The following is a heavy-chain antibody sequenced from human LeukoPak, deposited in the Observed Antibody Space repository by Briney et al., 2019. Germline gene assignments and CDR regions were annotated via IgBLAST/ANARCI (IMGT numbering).Heavy chain of an antibody. V-gene: IGHV3-30*02. Sequence: AGGSLRLSCAASGFTFSNYGMHWVRQAPGKGLEWVAFIHYDGPEKYYGDSVRGRFTISRDNSENTVYLQMNSLRVEDTAVYYCAKDVVGHQWVENYWGQGTLVTVSS. J-gene: IGHJ4*02. D-gene: IGHD6-19*01. CDR2: IHYDGPEK. CDR1: GFTFSNYG. CDR3: AKDVVGHQWVENY.